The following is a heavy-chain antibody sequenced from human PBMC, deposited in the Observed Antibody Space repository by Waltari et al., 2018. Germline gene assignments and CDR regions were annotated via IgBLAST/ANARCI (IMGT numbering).Heavy chain of an antibody. CDR2: INPSGGRT. CDR1: GYTFTSYS. J-gene: IGHJ6*02. D-gene: IGHD3-9*01. CDR3: ARDLRYYDILTGYYDHYYYYGMDV. V-gene: IGHV1-46*01. Sequence: QVQLVQSGAEVKKPGASVKVSCKASGYTFTSYSMHWVRQAPGQGLEWMGKINPSGGRTSYAKKFQGRVTMTRDTSTSTVYMELSSLRSEDTAVYYCARDLRYYDILTGYYDHYYYYGMDVWGQGTTVTVSS.